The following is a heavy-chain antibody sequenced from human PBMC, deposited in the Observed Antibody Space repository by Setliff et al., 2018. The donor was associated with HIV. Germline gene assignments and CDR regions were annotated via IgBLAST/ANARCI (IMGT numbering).Heavy chain of an antibody. D-gene: IGHD4-17*01. CDR3: ASLTDYGGDSGSH. CDR1: GYSISSGYY. CDR2: IFHAGSS. V-gene: IGHV4-38-2*01. Sequence: PSETLSLTCAVSGYSISSGYYWSWVRQPPGKGLEWMGDIFHAGSSTYNPSLKSRVSLSVDTSKNQFSLRLSAVTAADTAVYYCASLTDYGGDSGSHWGQGTLVTVSS. J-gene: IGHJ4*02.